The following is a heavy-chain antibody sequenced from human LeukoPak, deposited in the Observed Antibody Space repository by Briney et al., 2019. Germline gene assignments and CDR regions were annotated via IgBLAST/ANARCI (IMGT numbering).Heavy chain of an antibody. CDR2: IYTGDSA. V-gene: IGHV3-NL1*01. D-gene: IGHD6-19*01. Sequence: GGSLRLSCAASGFTFSSYGMHWVRQAPGKGLEWVSVIYTGDSANYADSVKGRFTISGDNSRNTVYLQMNSLRDEDTAVYYCATEAERPGYSSGLGFDYWGQGILVTVSS. J-gene: IGHJ4*02. CDR3: ATEAERPGYSSGLGFDY. CDR1: GFTFSSYG.